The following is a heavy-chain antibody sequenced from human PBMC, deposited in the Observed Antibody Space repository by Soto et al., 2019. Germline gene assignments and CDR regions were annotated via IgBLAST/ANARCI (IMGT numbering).Heavy chain of an antibody. Sequence: ASVKVSCKTSGYSFSSYGMSWVRQAPGQGLEWMGWISAYNGHTNDAQKLQGRVTMTTDTSTSTAYMELRSLRSDDTAVYYCARSQWLLPTDYWGQGTLVTVSS. CDR2: ISAYNGHT. V-gene: IGHV1-18*01. CDR3: ARSQWLLPTDY. CDR1: GYSFSSYG. D-gene: IGHD5-12*01. J-gene: IGHJ4*02.